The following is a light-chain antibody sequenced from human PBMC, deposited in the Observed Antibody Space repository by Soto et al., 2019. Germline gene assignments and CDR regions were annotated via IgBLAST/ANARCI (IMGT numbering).Light chain of an antibody. CDR3: SSYTSSSTLV. J-gene: IGLJ1*01. Sequence: SSLTQPASVSGSPGQSIAISNPGTSSDVGGYNSVSWYQHHPGKAPRLMIYDVNYRPSGISDRFSGSKSGNTASLTISGLQAEDEADYYCSSYTSSSTLVFGTGTKVTVL. CDR2: DVN. CDR1: SSDVGGYNS. V-gene: IGLV2-14*03.